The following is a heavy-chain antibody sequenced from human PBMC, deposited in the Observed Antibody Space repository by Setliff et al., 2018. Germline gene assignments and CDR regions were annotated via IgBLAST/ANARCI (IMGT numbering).Heavy chain of an antibody. J-gene: IGHJ6*02. CDR3: ARLSWDGLRYYGLDV. CDR1: GYSISSGFS. Sequence: TLSLTCAVSGYSISSGFSWVWIRQPAGKGLEWIGRLHTSGSIDYNPSLMSRVTISVDTSRNQFSLKLRSVTAADTAVYYCARLSWDGLRYYGLDVWGQGATVTVSS. CDR2: LHTSGSI. D-gene: IGHD3-10*01. V-gene: IGHV4-61*02.